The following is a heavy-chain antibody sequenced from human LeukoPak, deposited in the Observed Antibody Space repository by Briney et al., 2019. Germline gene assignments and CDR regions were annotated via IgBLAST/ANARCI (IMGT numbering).Heavy chain of an antibody. CDR1: GYTFTGYY. D-gene: IGHD2-2*01. CDR3: ARDFLTSSTSGNWFDP. CDR2: INPNSGGT. J-gene: IGHJ5*02. Sequence: ASVKVSCKASGYTFTGYYMHWVRQAPGQGLEWMGWINPNSGGTNYAQKFQGRVTMTRDTSISTAYMELSRLRSDDTAVYYCARDFLTSSTSGNWFDPWGQGTLVTVSS. V-gene: IGHV1-2*02.